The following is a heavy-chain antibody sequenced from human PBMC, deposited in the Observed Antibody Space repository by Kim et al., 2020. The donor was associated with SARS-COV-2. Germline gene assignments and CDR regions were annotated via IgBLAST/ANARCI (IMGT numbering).Heavy chain of an antibody. J-gene: IGHJ4*02. V-gene: IGHV3-7*01. D-gene: IGHD3-10*01. CDR1: GFTFSSYW. Sequence: GGSLRLSCAASGFTFSSYWMSWVRQAPGKGLEWVANIKQDGSEKYYVDSVKGRFTISRDNAKNSLYLQMNSLRAEDTAVYYCAREGALLWFGEYSHFDYWGQGTLVTVSS. CDR3: AREGALLWFGEYSHFDY. CDR2: IKQDGSEK.